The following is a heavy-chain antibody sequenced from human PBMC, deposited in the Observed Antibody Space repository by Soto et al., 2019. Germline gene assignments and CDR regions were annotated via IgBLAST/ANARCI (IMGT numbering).Heavy chain of an antibody. V-gene: IGHV3-33*01. J-gene: IGHJ6*02. Sequence: QVQLVESGGGVVQPGRSLRLSCAASGFTFSSYGMHWVRQAPGKGLEWVAVIWYDGSNKYYADSVKGRFTISRDNSKNTLYLQMNSLRAEDTAVYYCARPIAAAGTPTYGMDVWGQGTTVTVSS. CDR1: GFTFSSYG. CDR2: IWYDGSNK. D-gene: IGHD6-13*01. CDR3: ARPIAAAGTPTYGMDV.